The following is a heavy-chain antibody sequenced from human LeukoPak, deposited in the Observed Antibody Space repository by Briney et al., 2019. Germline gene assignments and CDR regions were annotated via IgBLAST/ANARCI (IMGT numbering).Heavy chain of an antibody. Sequence: SETLSLTCTVSGYSISSGYYWGWIRPPPGKRLEWIGNMYYGRSTYYTQSLKSRVTISVDTSKNTFYLTLSSVTAEDTAVYYCARVSCSGVSCYHYYYYMDVWGTGTTVTVSS. J-gene: IGHJ6*03. CDR1: GYSISSGYY. CDR2: MYYGRST. D-gene: IGHD2-15*01. V-gene: IGHV4-38-2*02. CDR3: ARVSCSGVSCYHYYYYMDV.